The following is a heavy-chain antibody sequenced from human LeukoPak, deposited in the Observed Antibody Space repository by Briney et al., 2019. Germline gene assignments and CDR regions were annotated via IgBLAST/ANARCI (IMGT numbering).Heavy chain of an antibody. CDR3: AGEGLGYYFDY. V-gene: IGHV3-23*01. CDR2: VSGSGGST. J-gene: IGHJ4*02. CDR1: GFTFSSYA. D-gene: IGHD3-16*01. Sequence: GGSLRLSCAASGFTFSSYAMTWVRQAPGKGLEWVSTVSGSGGSTYYADSVKGRFTISRDNSKNTPFLQMKSLRAGDTAVYYCAGEGLGYYFDYWGQGTLVTVSS.